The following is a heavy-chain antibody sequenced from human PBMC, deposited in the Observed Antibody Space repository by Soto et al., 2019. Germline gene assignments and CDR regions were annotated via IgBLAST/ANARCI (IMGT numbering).Heavy chain of an antibody. V-gene: IGHV3-66*01. Sequence: GSLRLSCAASGFTVSSNYMSWVRQAPGKGLEWVSVIYSGGSTYYADSVKGRFTISRDNSKNTLYLQMNSLRAEDTAVYYCARDPAVTTYFDNWGQGIQVTVSS. J-gene: IGHJ4*02. CDR3: ARDPAVTTYFDN. CDR2: IYSGGST. D-gene: IGHD4-17*01. CDR1: GFTVSSNY.